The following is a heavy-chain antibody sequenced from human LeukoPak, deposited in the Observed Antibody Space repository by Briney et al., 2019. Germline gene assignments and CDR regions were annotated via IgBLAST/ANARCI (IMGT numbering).Heavy chain of an antibody. CDR3: ARAHEGATKGPGY. V-gene: IGHV3-74*01. CDR1: GFTFSSYW. D-gene: IGHD1-26*01. Sequence: GGSLRLSCVASGFTFSSYWMHWVRQAPGKGLVWVSHVSTDGSTTTYADSVKGRFTISSDNAKNTLYLQMNSLRAEDTSVYYCARAHEGATKGPGYWGQGTLVTVSS. CDR2: VSTDGSTT. J-gene: IGHJ4*02.